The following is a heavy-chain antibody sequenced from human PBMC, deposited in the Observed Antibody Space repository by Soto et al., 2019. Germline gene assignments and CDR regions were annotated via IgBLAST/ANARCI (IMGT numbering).Heavy chain of an antibody. CDR2: IYYSGST. CDR3: ATLGDRGY. CDR1: GGSISSSSYY. Sequence: SETLSLTCTVSGGSISSSSYYWGWIRQPPGKGLEWIGSIYYSGSTYYNPSLKSRVTISVDTSKNKFSLKLSSVTAADTAVYYCATLGDRGYWGQGTLVTVSS. V-gene: IGHV4-39*01. D-gene: IGHD3-16*01. J-gene: IGHJ4*02.